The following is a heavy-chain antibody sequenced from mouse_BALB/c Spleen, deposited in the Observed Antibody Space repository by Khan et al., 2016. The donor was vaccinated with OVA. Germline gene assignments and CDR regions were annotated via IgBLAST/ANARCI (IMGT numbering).Heavy chain of an antibody. V-gene: IGHV1-20*01. CDR3: SRVYRSDFDY. CDR2: INPHIGET. CDR1: GYSFTGYF. J-gene: IGHJ2*01. D-gene: IGHD1-1*01. Sequence: VQLKQSGPELVKPGASVKLSCKASGYSFTGYFMNWVMQSHGKSLEWIGRINPHIGETFYNQKFKGKATLTVDESSSTAYMELRSLNSEDSAVYYCSRVYRSDFDYWGQGTTLTVSS.